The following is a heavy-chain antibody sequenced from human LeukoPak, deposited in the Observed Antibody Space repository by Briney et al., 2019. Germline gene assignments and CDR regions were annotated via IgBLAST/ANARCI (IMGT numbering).Heavy chain of an antibody. CDR3: AGTGYYYYYYYMDV. CDR1: GGSFSGYY. Sequence: SETLSLTCAVYGGSFSGYYWSWIRQPPGKGLEWIGEINHSGSTNYNPSLKSRVTISVDTSTNQFSLKLSSVTAADTAVYYCAGTGYYYYYYYMDVWGKGTTVTVSS. D-gene: IGHD7-27*01. J-gene: IGHJ6*03. CDR2: INHSGST. V-gene: IGHV4-34*01.